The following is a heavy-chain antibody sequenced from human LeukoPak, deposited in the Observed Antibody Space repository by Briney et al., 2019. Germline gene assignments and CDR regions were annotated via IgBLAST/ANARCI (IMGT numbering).Heavy chain of an antibody. CDR2: ISSSSSYI. D-gene: IGHD2-2*01. CDR3: ARVRYCSSTSCLHEEYYYYYMDV. V-gene: IGHV3-21*01. CDR1: GFTFSSYS. J-gene: IGHJ6*03. Sequence: GGSLRLSCAASGFTFSSYSMNWVRQAPGKGLEWVSSISSSSSYIYYADSVKGRFTISRDNAKNSLYLQMNSLRAEDTAVYYCARVRYCSSTSCLHEEYYYYYMDVWGKGTTVTVSS.